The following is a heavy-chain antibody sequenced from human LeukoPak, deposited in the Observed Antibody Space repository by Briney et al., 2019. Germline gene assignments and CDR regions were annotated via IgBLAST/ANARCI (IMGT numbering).Heavy chain of an antibody. CDR3: ARQTVKWRVSTAFDY. CDR1: GVSISSSNSY. Sequence: SETLSLTCTVSGVSISSSNSYWGWIRQPPGKGLEWIGSIYYSGNTYYNASLKSQVSISIDTSKNQFSLRLTSVTAADTAVYYCARQTVKWRVSTAFDYWGQGTLVTVSS. D-gene: IGHD3-3*02. CDR2: IYYSGNT. J-gene: IGHJ4*02. V-gene: IGHV4-39*01.